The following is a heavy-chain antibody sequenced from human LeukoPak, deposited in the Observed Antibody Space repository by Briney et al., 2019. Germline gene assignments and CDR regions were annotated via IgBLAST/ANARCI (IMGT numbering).Heavy chain of an antibody. CDR1: GFSFKTYG. CDR3: AKLPQGAGDHYYIEG. Sequence: PGGSLRLSCAASGFSFKTYGMSWVRQAPGKGLEWVAAISGNGDYTYYADSVKGRFTISRDNSKNTLFLQMNSLRAEDTAVYYCAKLPQGAGDHYYIEGWGKGTTVTVSS. D-gene: IGHD2-21*02. CDR2: ISGNGDYT. V-gene: IGHV3-23*01. J-gene: IGHJ6*03.